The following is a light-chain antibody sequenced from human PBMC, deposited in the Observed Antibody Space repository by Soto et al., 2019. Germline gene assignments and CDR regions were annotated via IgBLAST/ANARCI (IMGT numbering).Light chain of an antibody. CDR2: DVS. V-gene: IGLV2-11*01. CDR3: SSYTTSSTRV. CDR1: SSDVGGYNY. Sequence: QSELKKARSVYGSAREAVSISCKETSSDVGGYNYVSWYQQHPGKAPKLIIFDVSKRPSGVPDRFSGSKSGKTASLTISGLQAEDEGDYYCSSYTTSSTRVFGGGTK. J-gene: IGLJ3*02.